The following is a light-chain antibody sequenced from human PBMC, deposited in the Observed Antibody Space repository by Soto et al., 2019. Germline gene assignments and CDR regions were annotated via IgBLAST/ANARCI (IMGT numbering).Light chain of an antibody. V-gene: IGKV3-20*01. J-gene: IGKJ5*01. CDR3: QQDTSSPIT. CDR2: GAS. CDR1: QSISNSD. Sequence: IVLTQSPSTLSLSPGERATLSCRASQSISNSDLAWYQQKPGQPPRLLIYGASSRASGIPDRFSGSGSGTDFTLTISRLQPEDFAVYYCQQDTSSPITFGQGTRLEIK.